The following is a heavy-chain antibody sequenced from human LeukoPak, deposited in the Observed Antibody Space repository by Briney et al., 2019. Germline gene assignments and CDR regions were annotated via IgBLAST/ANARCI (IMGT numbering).Heavy chain of an antibody. J-gene: IGHJ6*03. V-gene: IGHV3-48*01. CDR2: ISSSSAI. CDR3: TRGDSGSYSYYYYMDV. D-gene: IGHD1-26*01. Sequence: PGGSLRLSCAASGFAFSSYWMAWVRQAPGKGLEWVSYISSSSAIYYADSVKGRFTISRDNAKNSLYLQMNSLRAEDTAVYYCTRGDSGSYSYYYYMDVWGKGTTVTVSS. CDR1: GFAFSSYW.